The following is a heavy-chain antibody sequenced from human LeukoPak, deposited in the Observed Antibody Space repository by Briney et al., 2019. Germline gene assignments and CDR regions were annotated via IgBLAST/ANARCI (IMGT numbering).Heavy chain of an antibody. V-gene: IGHV4-39*01. D-gene: IGHD3-3*01. CDR2: IYYSGTT. J-gene: IGHJ6*04. CDR1: GDSMSSSSYY. Sequence: PSETLSLTCSVCGDSMSSSSYYCRWIRQPPGKGLEWIGSIYYSGTTHYNASLKSRVIISLDRSRTQFSLQVNSVTAADTAVYYCARHAATPSQTVFRVSPDVWGKGTTVTLFS. CDR3: ARHAATPSQTVFRVSPDV.